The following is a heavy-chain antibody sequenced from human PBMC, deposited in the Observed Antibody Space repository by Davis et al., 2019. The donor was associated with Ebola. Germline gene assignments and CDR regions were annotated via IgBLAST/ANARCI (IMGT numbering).Heavy chain of an antibody. CDR1: GFTFSSYG. CDR3: ARVGSSSSRYIDL. Sequence: PGGSLRLSCAASGFTFSSYGMHWVRQAPGKGLEWVAVISYDGSNKYYADSVKGRFTISRDNAKNSLYLQMDSLRAEDTAVYSCARVGSSSSRYIDLWGRGTLVTVSS. D-gene: IGHD6-6*01. CDR2: ISYDGSNK. V-gene: IGHV3-30*03. J-gene: IGHJ2*01.